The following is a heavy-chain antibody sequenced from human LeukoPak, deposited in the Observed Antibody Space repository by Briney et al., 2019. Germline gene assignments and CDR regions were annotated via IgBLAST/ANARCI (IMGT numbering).Heavy chain of an antibody. CDR2: ISYDGSNK. CDR3: AKGVDTAMVDMYYFDY. Sequence: GGSLRLSCAASGFTFSSYGMHWVRQAPGKGLEWVAVISYDGSNKYYADSVKGRFTISRDNSKNTLYLQMNSLRAEDTAVYYCAKGVDTAMVDMYYFDYWGQGTLVTVSS. CDR1: GFTFSSYG. D-gene: IGHD5-18*01. J-gene: IGHJ4*02. V-gene: IGHV3-30*18.